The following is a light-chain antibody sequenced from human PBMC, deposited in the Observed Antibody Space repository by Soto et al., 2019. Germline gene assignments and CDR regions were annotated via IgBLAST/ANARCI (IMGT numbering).Light chain of an antibody. Sequence: EIVMMQSPATLSVSPGERATLSCRASQSISARLGWYQQRPGQAPRLLIYGGSNRATGVPARFSGSGSGTEFTLTISSLQSEDFAVYYCQQYNTWRSITFGQGTRLEIK. CDR1: QSISAR. CDR2: GGS. J-gene: IGKJ5*01. V-gene: IGKV3-15*01. CDR3: QQYNTWRSIT.